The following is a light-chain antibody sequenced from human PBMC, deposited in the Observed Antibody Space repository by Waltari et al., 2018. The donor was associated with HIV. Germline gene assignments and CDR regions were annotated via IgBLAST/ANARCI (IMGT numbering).Light chain of an antibody. CDR1: NIESNS. CDR3: QVWDSSSDHWV. J-gene: IGLJ3*02. V-gene: IGLV3-21*04. Sequence: SNVLTQPPSVSVAPGKTARITCGGKNIESNSVHWYQQKPGQAPLLGLSYDSYRPSGIPERFSGSNSGNTATLTISRVEVGDEADYYCQVWDSSSDHWVFGGGTKLTVL. CDR2: YDS.